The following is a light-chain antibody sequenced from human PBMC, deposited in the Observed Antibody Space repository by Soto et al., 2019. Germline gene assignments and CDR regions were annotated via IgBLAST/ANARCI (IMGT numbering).Light chain of an antibody. CDR2: GNG. CDR1: SSNIGAGHD. CDR3: QSYDTSLSGSEV. Sequence: TGAPGQRVTISCTGSSSNIGAGHDVHWYQHLPGTAPKLLIYGNGNRPSGIPDRFSGSKSGTSASLAITGLQAEDEADYYCQSYDTSLSGSEVFGTGTKVTVL. J-gene: IGLJ1*01. V-gene: IGLV1-40*01.